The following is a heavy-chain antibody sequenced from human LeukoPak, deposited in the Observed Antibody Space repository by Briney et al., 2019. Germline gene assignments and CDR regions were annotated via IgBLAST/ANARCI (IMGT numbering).Heavy chain of an antibody. J-gene: IGHJ6*02. CDR2: IYYSGST. V-gene: IGHV4-59*08. CDR1: GGSISSYY. CDR3: ARHSYCSSTSCYFPYYYGMDV. Sequence: SETLSLTCTVSGGSISSYYWSWIRQPPGKGLEWIGYIYYSGSTNYNPSLKSRVTISVDTSKNQFSLKLSSVTAADTAVYYCARHSYCSSTSCYFPYYYGMDVWGQGTTVTVSS. D-gene: IGHD2-2*01.